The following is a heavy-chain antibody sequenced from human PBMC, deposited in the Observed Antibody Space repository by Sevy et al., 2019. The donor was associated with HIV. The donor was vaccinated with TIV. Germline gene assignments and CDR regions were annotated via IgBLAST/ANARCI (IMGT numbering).Heavy chain of an antibody. CDR3: AKDFTGYNGMDV. CDR1: GFTFSTHG. D-gene: IGHD3-9*01. CDR2: ISYHGRNK. Sequence: GGSLRLSCAASGFTFSTHGMHWVRQAPGKGLEWVAVISYHGRNKFYADSVEGRFTISRDNSKKTLYLQMNSLRTEDTAVYYCAKDFTGYNGMDVWGQGTMVTVSS. J-gene: IGHJ6*02. V-gene: IGHV3-30*18.